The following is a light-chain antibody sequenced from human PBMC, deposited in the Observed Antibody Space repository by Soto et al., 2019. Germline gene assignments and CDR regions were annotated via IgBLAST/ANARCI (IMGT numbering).Light chain of an antibody. CDR1: SSNIGNNY. Sequence: QSVLTQPPSVSAAPGQRVTISCSGSSSNIGNNYVSWYQQLQGTAPKLLIYEDNKRPSGIPDRFSGSKSGTSATLGITGLQTGDEADYYCASWDSSLTAGVFGGGTQLTVL. CDR3: ASWDSSLTAGV. CDR2: EDN. J-gene: IGLJ2*01. V-gene: IGLV1-51*02.